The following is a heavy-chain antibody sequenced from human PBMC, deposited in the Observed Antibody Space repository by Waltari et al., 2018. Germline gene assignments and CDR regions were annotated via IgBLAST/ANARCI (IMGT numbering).Heavy chain of an antibody. V-gene: IGHV4-34*01. CDR2: INQYGSP. D-gene: IGHD1-26*01. CDR1: GGSFSGYY. CDR3: ARRASYSGSGDY. Sequence: QVQLQQSGAGLFQPSESLSLSCAVSGGSFSGYYWSWIRQPPGKGLEWIGEINQYGSPKYYLYSKRRVTTFVDKSKNKLSQMQRSGTGAEDTAFYCARRASYSGSGDYWGQGTLVTVSS. J-gene: IGHJ4*02.